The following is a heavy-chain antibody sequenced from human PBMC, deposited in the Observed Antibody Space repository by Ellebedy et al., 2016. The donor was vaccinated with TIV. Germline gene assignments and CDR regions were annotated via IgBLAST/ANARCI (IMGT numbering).Heavy chain of an antibody. J-gene: IGHJ3*02. Sequence: SETLSLTCTVSGYSVSSDDYYWTWIRQPPGKGLEWIGYIFYSESTYYNPSLKSRVTISVDTSKNQFSLKLNSVTAADTAVYSCAIGVVVTATYAFDIWGQGTMVTVSP. CDR2: IFYSEST. V-gene: IGHV4-30-4*01. D-gene: IGHD2-21*02. CDR1: GYSVSSDDYY. CDR3: AIGVVVTATYAFDI.